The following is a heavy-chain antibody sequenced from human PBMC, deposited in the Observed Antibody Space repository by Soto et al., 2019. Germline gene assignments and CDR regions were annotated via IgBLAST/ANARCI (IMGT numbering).Heavy chain of an antibody. Sequence: GASVKVSCKVSGYTFIDHYIHWVRQAPGQGLEWMGWITPNSGATKYAQKFQGRVTMTRDASINTAYVDVTGLTFDDTAVYYCARDFYPLAYYFDYWGQGTLVTVSS. CDR3: ARDFYPLAYYFDY. CDR2: ITPNSGAT. J-gene: IGHJ4*02. V-gene: IGHV1-2*02. CDR1: GYTFIDHY.